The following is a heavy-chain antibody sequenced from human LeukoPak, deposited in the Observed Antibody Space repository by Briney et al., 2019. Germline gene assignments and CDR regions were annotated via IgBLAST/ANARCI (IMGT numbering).Heavy chain of an antibody. J-gene: IGHJ3*02. V-gene: IGHV3-74*01. D-gene: IGHD5-12*01. CDR2: INSDGSST. CDR3: ARDLLRGYSGYSSDAFDI. Sequence: GGSLRLSCAASGFTFSSYWMHWVRQAPGKGLVWVSRINSDGSSTSYADSVKGRFTISRDNAKNTLYPQMNSLRAEDTAVYYCARDLLRGYSGYSSDAFDIWGQGTMVTVSS. CDR1: GFTFSSYW.